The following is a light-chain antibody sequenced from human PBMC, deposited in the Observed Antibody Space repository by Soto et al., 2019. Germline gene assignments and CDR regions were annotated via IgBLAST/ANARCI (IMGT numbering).Light chain of an antibody. V-gene: IGLV2-23*01. CDR3: ASQARGRTDV. CDR1: SSDVGSYDL. J-gene: IGLJ1*01. Sequence: LPASVSGPPGQSIVISCNGSSSDVGSYDLVSWYLQYPGKAPKVIIFEGTKRPSGVSDRFSGSKSGKPTSMTIYGLKNYDEADYYCASQARGRTDVWGTGNQVT. CDR2: EGT.